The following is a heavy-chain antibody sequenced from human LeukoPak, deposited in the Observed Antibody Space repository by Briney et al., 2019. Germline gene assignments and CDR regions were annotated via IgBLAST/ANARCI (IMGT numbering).Heavy chain of an antibody. Sequence: SETLSLTCTVSGGSISSGDYYWSWIRQPPGKGLEWIGYIYYSGSTYYNPSLKSRVAISVDMSKNQFSLKLSSVTAADTAVYYSARSDTAMVYFDYWGQGSLVTVSS. J-gene: IGHJ4*02. V-gene: IGHV4-30-4*01. D-gene: IGHD5-18*01. CDR2: IYYSGST. CDR1: GGSISSGDYY. CDR3: ARSDTAMVYFDY.